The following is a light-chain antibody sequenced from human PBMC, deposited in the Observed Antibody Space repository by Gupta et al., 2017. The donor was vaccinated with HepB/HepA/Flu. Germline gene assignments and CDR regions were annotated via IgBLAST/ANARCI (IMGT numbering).Light chain of an antibody. CDR3: SSYAGSNNWV. V-gene: IGLV2-8*01. CDR2: EVS. Sequence: QPALTQPPSASGSAGQSVTLSCTGTSSDVGAYNYVSWYQQHPDKAPKLMIYEVSKRPSGVPDRFSGSKSGNTASLTVSGLQAEDEADYYCSSYAGSNNWVFGGGTKLTVL. J-gene: IGLJ3*02. CDR1: SSDVGAYNY.